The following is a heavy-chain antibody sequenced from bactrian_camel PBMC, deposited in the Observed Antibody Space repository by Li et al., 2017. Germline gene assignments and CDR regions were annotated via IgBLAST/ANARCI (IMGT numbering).Heavy chain of an antibody. D-gene: IGHD6*01. CDR2: IYTDGSAT. CDR3: ATDHGDWGGSWFARRPHPGVFGY. CDR1: GFTSSRAY. V-gene: IGHV3-2*01. Sequence: HVQLVESGGGLVQPGDSLRLSCAVSGFTSSRAYMSWVCQAPGKGLEWVSSIYTDGSATWYLDSVKGRFTISRDSAKNTMILHMNSLNSEDTALYYCATDHGDWGGSWFARRPHPGVFGYWGQGTQVTVS. J-gene: IGHJ6*01.